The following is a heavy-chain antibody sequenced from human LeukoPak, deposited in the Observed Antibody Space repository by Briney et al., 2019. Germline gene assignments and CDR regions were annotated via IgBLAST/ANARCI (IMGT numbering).Heavy chain of an antibody. CDR3: ARESYQLLGFGYYFDY. V-gene: IGHV3-11*06. D-gene: IGHD2-2*01. CDR1: GFTFSVYY. J-gene: IGHJ4*02. CDR2: ISSSSSYT. Sequence: GGSLRLSCAASGFTFSVYYMSWIRQAPGKGLEWVSYISSSSSYTNYADSVKGRFTISRDNAKNSLYLQMNSLRAEDTAVYYCARESYQLLGFGYYFDYWGQGTLVTVSS.